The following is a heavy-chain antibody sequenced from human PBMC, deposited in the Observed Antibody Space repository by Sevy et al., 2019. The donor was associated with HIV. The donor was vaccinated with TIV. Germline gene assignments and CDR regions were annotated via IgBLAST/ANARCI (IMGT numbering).Heavy chain of an antibody. V-gene: IGHV3-21*01. CDR2: ISSSSDYM. CDR1: GFTFSTFS. J-gene: IGHJ4*02. CDR3: VRDSRIMVTFGGDY. D-gene: IGHD3-16*01. Sequence: GGSLRLSCAASGFTFSTFSMNWVRQAPGKGLEWVSSISSSSDYMYYADSGEGRFTISRDNAKNSLFLQMSSLRAEDTAVYYCVRDSRIMVTFGGDYWGQGTLVTVSS.